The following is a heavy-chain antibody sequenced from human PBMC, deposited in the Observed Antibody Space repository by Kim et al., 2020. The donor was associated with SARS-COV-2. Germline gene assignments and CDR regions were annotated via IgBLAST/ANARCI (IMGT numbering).Heavy chain of an antibody. CDR2: IYPGDSDT. D-gene: IGHD3-22*01. Sequence: GESLKISCKGSGYSFTSYWIGWVRQMPGKGLEWMGIIYPGDSDTRYSPSFQGQVTISADKSISTAYLQWSSLKASDTAMYYCATGAYYYDSSGPVQWSSDFQHWGQGTLVTVSS. CDR1: GYSFTSYW. J-gene: IGHJ1*01. CDR3: ATGAYYYDSSGPVQWSSDFQH. V-gene: IGHV5-51*01.